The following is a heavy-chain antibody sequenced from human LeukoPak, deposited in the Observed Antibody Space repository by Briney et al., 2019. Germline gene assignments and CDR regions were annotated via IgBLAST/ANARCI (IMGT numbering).Heavy chain of an antibody. J-gene: IGHJ5*02. CDR2: ISGRVDGGTT. V-gene: IGHV3-15*01. D-gene: IGHD3-3*01. Sequence: KSGGSLRLSCAVSGFTFSDAWMNWVRQAPGKGLEWVGRISGRVDGGTTDYAAPVKGRFTISRDDSKNTLYLEMNSLKIEDTAVYYCATTPRVVSTWGQGTLVTVSS. CDR1: GFTFSDAW. CDR3: ATTPRVVST.